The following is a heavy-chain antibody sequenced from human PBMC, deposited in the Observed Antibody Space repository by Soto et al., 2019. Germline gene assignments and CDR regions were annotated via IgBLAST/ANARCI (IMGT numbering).Heavy chain of an antibody. J-gene: IGHJ5*02. D-gene: IGHD3-10*01. CDR3: ARDRKLWFGESINWFDP. Sequence: ASVKVSCKASGGTFSSYAISWVRQAPGQGLEWMGGIIPIFGTANYAQKFQGRVTITADESTSTAYMELSSLRSEDTAVYYCARDRKLWFGESINWFDPWGQGTLVTVSS. CDR1: GGTFSSYA. CDR2: IIPIFGTA. V-gene: IGHV1-69*13.